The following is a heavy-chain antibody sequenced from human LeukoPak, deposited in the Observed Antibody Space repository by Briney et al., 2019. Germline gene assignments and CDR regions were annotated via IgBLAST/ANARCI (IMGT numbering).Heavy chain of an antibody. J-gene: IGHJ4*02. CDR3: ARDPAGLRYFDPFDY. CDR2: IYHSGST. Sequence: PSETLSLTCTVSGYSISSGYYWGWIRQSPGKGLEWIGSIYHSGSTYYNPSLKSRVTISVDTSKNQFSLKLSSVTAADTAVYYCARDPAGLRYFDPFDYWGQGARVTVSS. CDR1: GYSISSGYY. V-gene: IGHV4-38-2*02. D-gene: IGHD3-9*01.